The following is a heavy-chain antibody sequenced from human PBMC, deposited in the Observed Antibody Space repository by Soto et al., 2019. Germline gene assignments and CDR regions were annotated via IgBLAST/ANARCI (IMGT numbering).Heavy chain of an antibody. D-gene: IGHD3-9*01. CDR2: INAGNGNT. CDR1: GYTFPRYA. J-gene: IGHJ4*02. Sequence: ASVKVSCKASGYTFPRYAMNWVRQAPGQSPEWMGWINAGNGNTKYSQRFQSRVTITRDTSASTAYMELSSLTSEDTAVYYCARRGALTSYYYGYYFDYWGQGTLVTVSS. CDR3: ARRGALTSYYYGYYFDY. V-gene: IGHV1-3*01.